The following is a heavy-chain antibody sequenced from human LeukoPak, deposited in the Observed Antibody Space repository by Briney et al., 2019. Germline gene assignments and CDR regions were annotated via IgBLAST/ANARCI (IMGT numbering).Heavy chain of an antibody. CDR1: GFTFSSYA. CDR3: AKDLVPYDFWGGFDY. D-gene: IGHD3-3*01. J-gene: IGHJ4*02. V-gene: IGHV3-23*01. CDR2: ISGSGGST. Sequence: GGSLRLSCAASGFTFSSYAMSWVRQAPGKGLEWVSAISGSGGSTYYADSVKGRFTISRDNSKNTLYLQMNSLRAEDTAVYYCAKDLVPYDFWGGFDYWGQGTLVTVSS.